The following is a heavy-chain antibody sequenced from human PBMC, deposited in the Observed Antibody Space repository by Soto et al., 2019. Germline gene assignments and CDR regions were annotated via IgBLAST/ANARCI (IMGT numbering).Heavy chain of an antibody. D-gene: IGHD1-1*01. CDR2: MNPNTGNS. Sequence: DSVKVSCKASGYTFTSYDIYWVRQATGQGLEWMGWMNPNTGNSGYAQKFQGRVTMTSDTSINTAHMELSSLRSEDTAVYYCARRAETNGWNGFGADKYYFDFWGQGTLVTVSS. V-gene: IGHV1-8*01. CDR1: GYTFTSYD. J-gene: IGHJ4*02. CDR3: ARRAETNGWNGFGADKYYFDF.